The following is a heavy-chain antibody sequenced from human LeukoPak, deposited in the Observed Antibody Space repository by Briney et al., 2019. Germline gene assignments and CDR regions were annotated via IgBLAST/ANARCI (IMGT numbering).Heavy chain of an antibody. J-gene: IGHJ4*02. Sequence: GGSLRLSCAASGLIFSSYAMSWVRQAPGKGLEWVSGISGSGGSTYYADSVKGRFTISRDNSKNTLYLQMNSLRAEDTAVYYCAKAPAKKIVDYFDYWGQGTLVTVSS. CDR2: ISGSGGST. CDR3: AKAPAKKIVDYFDY. CDR1: GLIFSSYA. D-gene: IGHD2/OR15-2a*01. V-gene: IGHV3-23*01.